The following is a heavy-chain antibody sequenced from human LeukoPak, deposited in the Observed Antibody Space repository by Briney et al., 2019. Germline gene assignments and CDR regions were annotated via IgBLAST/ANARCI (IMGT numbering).Heavy chain of an antibody. CDR3: ARLVTPGFMADAFDI. CDR1: GYSFTSYW. V-gene: IGHV5-51*01. CDR2: IYLGDSDT. D-gene: IGHD4-23*01. J-gene: IGHJ3*02. Sequence: GASLQISCKGSGYSFTSYWIGWVRQMPGKGLEWMGIIYLGDSDTRYSPSFQGQVTISADKSISTAYLQWSSLKASDTAMYYCARLVTPGFMADAFDIWGQGTMVTVSS.